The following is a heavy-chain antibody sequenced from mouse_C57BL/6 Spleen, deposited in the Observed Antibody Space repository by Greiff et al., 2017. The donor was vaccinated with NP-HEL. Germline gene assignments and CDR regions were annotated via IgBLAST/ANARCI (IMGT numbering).Heavy chain of an antibody. CDR2: IRSKSSNYAT. CDR1: GFTFNTYA. V-gene: IGHV10-3*01. J-gene: IGHJ4*01. CDR3: VRGNYYGSSYYYAMDY. D-gene: IGHD1-1*01. Sequence: EVHLVESGGGLVQPKGSLKLSCAASGFTFNTYAMHWVRQAPGKGLEWVARIRSKSSNYATYYADSVKDRFTISRDDSQSMLYLQMNNLKTEDTAMYYCVRGNYYGSSYYYAMDYWGQGTSVTVSS.